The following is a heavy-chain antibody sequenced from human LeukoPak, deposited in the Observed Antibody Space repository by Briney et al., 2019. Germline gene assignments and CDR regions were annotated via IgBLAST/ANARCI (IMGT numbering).Heavy chain of an antibody. CDR1: GFTFSSYS. CDR2: ISSSSSYI. CDR3: ARGDYDILTGSDFDY. D-gene: IGHD3-9*01. V-gene: IGHV3-21*01. Sequence: GGSLRLSCAASGFTFSSYSMNWVRQAPGKGLEWVSSISSSSSYIYYADSVKGRFTISRDNAKNSLYLQMNSLRAEDTAVYYCARGDYDILTGSDFDYWGQRTLLRLSS. J-gene: IGHJ4*02.